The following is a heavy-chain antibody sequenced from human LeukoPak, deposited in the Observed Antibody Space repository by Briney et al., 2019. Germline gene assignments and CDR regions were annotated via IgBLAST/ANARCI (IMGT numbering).Heavy chain of an antibody. CDR2: IGSTGDST. J-gene: IGHJ4*02. V-gene: IGHV3-48*03. CDR1: GFTFSNYE. D-gene: IGHD3-22*01. Sequence: PGGSLRLSCAASGFTFSNYEMNWVRQAPGKGLEWVSYIGSTGDSTYSADSVKGRFTISRDNAKNSVYLQMNSLRADDTAVYYCARSLRGYDGSSAYWGQGTLVTVSS. CDR3: ARSLRGYDGSSAY.